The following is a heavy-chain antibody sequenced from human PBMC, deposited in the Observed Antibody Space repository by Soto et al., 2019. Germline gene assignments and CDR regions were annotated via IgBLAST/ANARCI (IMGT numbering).Heavy chain of an antibody. V-gene: IGHV3-7*04. CDR2: IKQDGSEK. CDR1: GFTSSNYW. CDR3: ATDIVVVVDAFDAFDI. Sequence: EVQLVESGGGLVQPGGSLRLSCAASGFTSSNYWMSWVRQAPGKGLEWVANIKQDGSEKYYVDSVKGRFTISRDNAKNSLYLQMNSLRADDTAVYYCATDIVVVVDAFDAFDIWGQGTVFTVSS. J-gene: IGHJ3*02. D-gene: IGHD2-15*01.